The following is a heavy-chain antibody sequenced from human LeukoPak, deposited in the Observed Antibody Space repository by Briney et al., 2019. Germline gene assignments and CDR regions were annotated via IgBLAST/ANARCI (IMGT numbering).Heavy chain of an antibody. J-gene: IGHJ4*02. CDR2: IHPNNGAT. CDR3: ARNGGGLDY. D-gene: IGHD2-8*01. Sequence: GASVKVSCKASGYTFTDYSFYWMRQAPGQGLERVAWIHPNNGATNYAQKFQGRVTMTRDTSISTAYMELDRLTSDDTAVYYCARNGGGLDYWGQGTLVTVSS. V-gene: IGHV1-2*02. CDR1: GYTFTDYS.